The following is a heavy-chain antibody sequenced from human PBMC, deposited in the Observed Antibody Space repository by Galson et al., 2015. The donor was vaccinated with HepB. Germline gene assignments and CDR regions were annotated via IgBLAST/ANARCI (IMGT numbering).Heavy chain of an antibody. CDR1: GGTFSSYA. Sequence: SVKVSCKASGGTFSSYAISWVRQAPGQGLKWMGGIIPILGTANYAQKFQGRVTITADESTSTAYMELSSLRSEDTAVYYCARTPYSSSWYVVYYGMDVWGQGTTVTVSS. V-gene: IGHV1-69*13. CDR3: ARTPYSSSWYVVYYGMDV. J-gene: IGHJ6*02. D-gene: IGHD6-13*01. CDR2: IIPILGTA.